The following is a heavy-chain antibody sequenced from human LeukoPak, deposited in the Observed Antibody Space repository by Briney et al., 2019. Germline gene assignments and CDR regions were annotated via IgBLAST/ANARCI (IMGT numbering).Heavy chain of an antibody. CDR2: IKEDGSEK. CDR1: GFTFSTFW. CDR3: ARGGTFVSDY. D-gene: IGHD1-1*01. V-gene: IGHV3-7*01. Sequence: EGSLRLSCAASGFTFSTFWMSWVRQAPGKGLEWVANIKEDGSEKYYVDSMEGRFTVSRDNAKNSLYLQMDSLRAEDTAVYYCARGGTFVSDYWGQGTLVTVSS. J-gene: IGHJ4*02.